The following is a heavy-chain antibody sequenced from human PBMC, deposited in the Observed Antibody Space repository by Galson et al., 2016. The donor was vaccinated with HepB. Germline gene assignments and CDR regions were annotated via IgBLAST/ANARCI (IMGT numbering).Heavy chain of an antibody. J-gene: IGHJ3*01. CDR3: ATIRYCGGDCFGFDF. V-gene: IGHV1-24*01. D-gene: IGHD2-21*02. CDR2: IDPEDGKK. CDR1: GYMLSAVS. Sequence: SVKVSCKVSGYMLSAVSMHWVRQAPGKGLEWVAGIDPEDGKKFYAQKFQGRLTMTEDTPEDTAYMELSSLRSEDTAVYFCATIRYCGGDCFGFDFWGQGTMVSVS.